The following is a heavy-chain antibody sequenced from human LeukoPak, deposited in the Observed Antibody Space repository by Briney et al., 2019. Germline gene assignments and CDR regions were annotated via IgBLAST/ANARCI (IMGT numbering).Heavy chain of an antibody. J-gene: IGHJ4*02. D-gene: IGHD2-21*02. CDR1: GITFTSYA. Sequence: GGSLRLSCAAPGITFTSYAMSWVRQAPGEGPEWVSAISGSGGSPSYADAAKGRFTISRDNSTNTLSLQMNSLRAEDTAVYFCANAGGDFRPHDYWGQGTLVTVSS. V-gene: IGHV3-23*01. CDR2: ISGSGGSP. CDR3: ANAGGDFRPHDY.